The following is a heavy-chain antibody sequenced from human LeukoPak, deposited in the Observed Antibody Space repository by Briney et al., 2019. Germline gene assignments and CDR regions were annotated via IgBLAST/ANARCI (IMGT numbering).Heavy chain of an antibody. CDR1: AGSIGSYY. Sequence: SQTLSLTCTVSAGSIGSYYWSWIRQPAGEGREWIGRIYTRGSTNYNPSLKSRVTMSVDTSKNQLSLKLSSVTAADTAVYYCARSRRVGRGYYGSGTGLPTDYYYYYMDVWGKGTTVTVSS. CDR3: ARSRRVGRGYYGSGTGLPTDYYYYYMDV. V-gene: IGHV4-4*07. CDR2: IYTRGST. D-gene: IGHD3-10*01. J-gene: IGHJ6*03.